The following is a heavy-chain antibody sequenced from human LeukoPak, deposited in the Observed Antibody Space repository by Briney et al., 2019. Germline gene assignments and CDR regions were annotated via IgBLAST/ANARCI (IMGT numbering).Heavy chain of an antibody. D-gene: IGHD3-9*01. V-gene: IGHV3-23*01. CDR3: ARERALRYFDWLSPLGAFDI. CDR1: GFTFSSYA. CDR2: ISGKGGST. J-gene: IGHJ3*02. Sequence: GGSLRLSCAASGFTFSSYAMSWVRQAPGKGLEWDSAISGKGGSTYYADSVKGRFTISRDNSKSTLYLQINSLRAEDTAVYYCARERALRYFDWLSPLGAFDIWGQGTMVTVSS.